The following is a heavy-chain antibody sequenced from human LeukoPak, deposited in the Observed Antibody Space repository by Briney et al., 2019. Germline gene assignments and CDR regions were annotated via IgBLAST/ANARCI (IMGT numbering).Heavy chain of an antibody. D-gene: IGHD6-19*01. Sequence: SVKVSCKASGYTFTSYGISWVRQAPGQGLEWMGRIIPILGIANYAQKFQGRVTITADKSTSTAYMELSSLRSEDTAVYYCARSVSKYSSGWYDNFDYWGQGTLVTVSS. J-gene: IGHJ4*02. V-gene: IGHV1-69*04. CDR3: ARSVSKYSSGWYDNFDY. CDR1: GYTFTSYG. CDR2: IIPILGIA.